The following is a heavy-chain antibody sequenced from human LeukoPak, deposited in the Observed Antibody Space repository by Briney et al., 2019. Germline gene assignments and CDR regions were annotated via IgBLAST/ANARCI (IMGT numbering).Heavy chain of an antibody. V-gene: IGHV4-39*07. Sequence: SETLSLTCTVSGGSISSGDYYWSWIRQPPGKGLEWIGEINHSGSTNYNPSLKSRVTISVDTSKNQFSLKLSSVTAADTAVYYCARPSWGFSRSYFDLWGRGTLVTVSS. CDR2: INHSGST. CDR3: ARPSWGFSRSYFDL. J-gene: IGHJ2*01. D-gene: IGHD7-27*01. CDR1: GGSISSGDYY.